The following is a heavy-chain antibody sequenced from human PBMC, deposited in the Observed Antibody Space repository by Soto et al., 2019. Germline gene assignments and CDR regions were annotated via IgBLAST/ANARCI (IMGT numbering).Heavy chain of an antibody. J-gene: IGHJ3*02. Sequence: SETLSLTCTVSGGSISSYYWSWIRQPPGKGLEWIGYIYYSGSTNYNPSLKSRVTISVDTSKNQFSLKLSSVTAADTAVYYRARGGSGIVGATMAFDIWGQETMVTVSS. D-gene: IGHD1-26*01. CDR2: IYYSGST. CDR3: ARGGSGIVGATMAFDI. V-gene: IGHV4-59*01. CDR1: GGSISSYY.